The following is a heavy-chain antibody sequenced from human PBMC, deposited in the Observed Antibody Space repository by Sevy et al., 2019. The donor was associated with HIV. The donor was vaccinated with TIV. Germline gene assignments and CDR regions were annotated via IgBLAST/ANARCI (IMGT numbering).Heavy chain of an antibody. CDR2: ISAGGGST. CDR3: AKEQLGGFY. J-gene: IGHJ4*02. Sequence: GESLKISCAASGFTFISYAMSWVRQAPGKGLEWVSSISAGGGSTHYADSVKGRFTISRDNSKNTLDLQMNRLRAEDTAVYYCAKEQLGGFYWCQGTLVTVSS. V-gene: IGHV3-23*01. D-gene: IGHD3-16*01. CDR1: GFTFISYA.